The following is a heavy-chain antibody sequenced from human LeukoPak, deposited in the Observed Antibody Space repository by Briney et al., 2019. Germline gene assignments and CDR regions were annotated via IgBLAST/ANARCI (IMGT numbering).Heavy chain of an antibody. J-gene: IGHJ5*02. CDR1: GGSISSYY. Sequence: SETLSLTCTVSGGSISSYYWSWIRQPPGKGLEWIGYIYYSGSTNYNPSLKSRVTISVDTSKNQFSLKLSSVTAADTAVYYCARDAAGYGDYGFDPWGQGTLVTVSS. D-gene: IGHD4-17*01. CDR3: ARDAAGYGDYGFDP. CDR2: IYYSGST. V-gene: IGHV4-59*12.